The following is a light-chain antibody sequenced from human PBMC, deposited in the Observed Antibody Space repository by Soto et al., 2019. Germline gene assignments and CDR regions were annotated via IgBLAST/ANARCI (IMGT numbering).Light chain of an antibody. CDR2: AAS. CDR1: QSVSSSY. J-gene: IGKJ4*01. CDR3: QQHNNWPLT. Sequence: EIVMTQSPATLSVSPGERATLSCRASQSVSSSYLAWYQQKPGQAPRLLIYAASTRATGIPARFSGSGSGTEFTLTISSLQSEDFAVYYCQQHNNWPLTFGGGTKVEIK. V-gene: IGKV3-15*01.